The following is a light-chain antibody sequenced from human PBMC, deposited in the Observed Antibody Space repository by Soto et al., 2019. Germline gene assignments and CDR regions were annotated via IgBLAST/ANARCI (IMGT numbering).Light chain of an antibody. CDR1: QGIRND. V-gene: IGKV1-6*01. CDR2: AAS. Sequence: ALQMTQSPSSLSASVGDRVTITCRASQGIRNDLGWYQQKPGKAPKLLIYAASSLQSGVPSRFSGSGSGPDFTLTISSLQPEDFATYYCLQDYNYPFTFGPGTKVDIK. CDR3: LQDYNYPFT. J-gene: IGKJ3*01.